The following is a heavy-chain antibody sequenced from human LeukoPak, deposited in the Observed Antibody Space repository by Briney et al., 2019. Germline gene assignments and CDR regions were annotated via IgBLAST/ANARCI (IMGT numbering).Heavy chain of an antibody. J-gene: IGHJ4*02. CDR3: ARVLGGIVVEY. CDR2: IYHSGST. CDR1: GYSISSGYY. V-gene: IGHV4-38-2*02. Sequence: PSETLSLTCTVSGYSISSGYYWGWIRQPPGKGLEWIGSIYHSGSTYYNPSLKSRVTISVDTSKNQFSLKLSSVTAADTAVYYCARVLGGIVVEYWGQGTLVTVSS. D-gene: IGHD2-21*01.